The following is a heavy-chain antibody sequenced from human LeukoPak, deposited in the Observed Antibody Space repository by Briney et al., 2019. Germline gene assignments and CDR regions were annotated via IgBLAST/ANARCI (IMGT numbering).Heavy chain of an antibody. J-gene: IGHJ3*02. V-gene: IGHV3-21*01. CDR1: GFTFSSYS. Sequence: PGGSLRLSCAASGFTFSSYSMNWVRQAPGKGLEWVSSISSSSSYIYYADPVKGRFTISRDNAKNSLYLQMNSLRAEDTAVYYCARDRPYSSSSGGAFDIWGQGTMVTVSS. CDR2: ISSSSSYI. D-gene: IGHD6-6*01. CDR3: ARDRPYSSSSGGAFDI.